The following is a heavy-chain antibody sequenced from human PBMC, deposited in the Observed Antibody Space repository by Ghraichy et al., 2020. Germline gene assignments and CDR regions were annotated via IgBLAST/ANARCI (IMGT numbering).Heavy chain of an antibody. CDR3: ARGPHVNGGQIDY. CDR2: ISPYNGDT. D-gene: IGHD4-23*01. J-gene: IGHJ4*02. V-gene: IGHV1-18*01. Sequence: ASVKVSCTTSGYAFTHYGISWVRQAPGQGPEWMAWISPYNGDTKYAQNVQDRVTMTTDTSTTTAHMELRRLRTDDTAVYYCARGPHVNGGQIDYWGQGTLVTVSS. CDR1: GYAFTHYG.